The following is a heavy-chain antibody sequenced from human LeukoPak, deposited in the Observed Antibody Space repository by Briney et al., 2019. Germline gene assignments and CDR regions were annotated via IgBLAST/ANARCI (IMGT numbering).Heavy chain of an antibody. D-gene: IGHD3-10*01. CDR2: MNPNSGNT. J-gene: IGHJ4*02. V-gene: IGHV1-8*03. CDR3: ARTPFRRGYYGSGSLGY. Sequence: ASVKVSCKASGYTFTSYGISWVRQATGQGLEWMGWMNPNSGNTGYAQKFQGRVTITRNTSISTAYMELSSLRSEDTAVYYCARTPFRRGYYGSGSLGYWGQGTLVTVSS. CDR1: GYTFTSYG.